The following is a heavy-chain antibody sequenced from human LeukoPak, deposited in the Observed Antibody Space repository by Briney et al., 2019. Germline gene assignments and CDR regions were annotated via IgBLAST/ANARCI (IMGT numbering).Heavy chain of an antibody. CDR1: GYTFTGYY. J-gene: IGHJ3*02. Sequence: GASVKVSCKASGYTFTGYYMHWVRQAPGQGLEWMGWINPNSGGTNYAQKLQGRVTMTRDTSISTAYMELSRLRSDDTAVYYCARGYCSSTCCNDAFDIWGQGTMVTVSS. CDR2: INPNSGGT. V-gene: IGHV1-2*02. CDR3: ARGYCSSTCCNDAFDI. D-gene: IGHD2-2*01.